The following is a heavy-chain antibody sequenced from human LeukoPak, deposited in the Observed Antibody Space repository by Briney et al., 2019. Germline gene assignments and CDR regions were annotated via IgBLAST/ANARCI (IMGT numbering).Heavy chain of an antibody. Sequence: GGSLRLSCAASGFPFSTYNMNWVRQAPGKGLEWVSYITSASSAIYYADSVKGRFTISRDNAKNSLYLQMDSLRAEDTAVYYCARARIIPGGTSHENWFDPWGQGTLVTVSS. CDR2: ITSASSAI. CDR3: ARARIIPGGTSHENWFDP. D-gene: IGHD6-13*01. V-gene: IGHV3-48*04. CDR1: GFPFSTYN. J-gene: IGHJ5*02.